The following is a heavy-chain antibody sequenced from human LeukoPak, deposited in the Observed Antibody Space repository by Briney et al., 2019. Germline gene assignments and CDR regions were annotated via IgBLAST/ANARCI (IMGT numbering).Heavy chain of an antibody. Sequence: PSETLSLTCTVSGGSISSSSYYWGWIRQPPGKGLEWIGSIYYSGSTYYNPSLKSRVTISVDTSKSQFSLKLSSVTAADTAVYYCARRPNYYDSSGYYYVAAFDIWGQGTMVTVSS. V-gene: IGHV4-39*01. CDR3: ARRPNYYDSSGYYYVAAFDI. D-gene: IGHD3-22*01. CDR2: IYYSGST. CDR1: GGSISSSSYY. J-gene: IGHJ3*02.